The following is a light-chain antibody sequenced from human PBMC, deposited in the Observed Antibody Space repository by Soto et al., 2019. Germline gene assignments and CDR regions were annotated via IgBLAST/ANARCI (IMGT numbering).Light chain of an antibody. CDR1: QSVSSSY. V-gene: IGKV3-20*01. CDR3: QQYGSSPRT. J-gene: IGKJ1*01. CDR2: DAS. Sequence: EIVLTQSPGTLSLSPGERATLSCRASQSVSSSYLAWYQQKPGQPPRLLIYDASNRATGIPDRFSGSGSGTDFTLTISRLEPEDFAVYYCQQYGSSPRTFGQGTKVEIK.